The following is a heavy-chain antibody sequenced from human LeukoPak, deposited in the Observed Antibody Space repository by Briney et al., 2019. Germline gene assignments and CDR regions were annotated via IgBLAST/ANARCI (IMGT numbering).Heavy chain of an antibody. CDR2: INRDSGST. Sequence: GGSLRLSCAASGFTFSSYAMSWVRQAPGKGLEWVSAINRDSGSTYYADSVRGRFTISRDNSKNTLYLHMSSLRAEDTAVYYCAKDARGYSYKFDYWGQGTLVTVSS. D-gene: IGHD5-18*01. CDR3: AKDARGYSYKFDY. J-gene: IGHJ4*02. V-gene: IGHV3-23*01. CDR1: GFTFSSYA.